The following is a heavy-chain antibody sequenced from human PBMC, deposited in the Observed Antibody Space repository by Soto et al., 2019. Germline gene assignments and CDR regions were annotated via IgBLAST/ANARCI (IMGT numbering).Heavy chain of an antibody. V-gene: IGHV3-48*01. CDR1: GFTFSRDS. CDR2: ISSSSSTI. D-gene: IGHD5-12*01. Sequence: GSVRLSCAASGFTFSRDSMNWVRQASGKGLEWVSYISSSSSTIYYADSVKGRFTISRDNAKNSLYLQMNSLRAEDTAVYYCVIFMATITPENYFYYWAQGSLVPVSA. J-gene: IGHJ4*02. CDR3: VIFMATITPENYFYY.